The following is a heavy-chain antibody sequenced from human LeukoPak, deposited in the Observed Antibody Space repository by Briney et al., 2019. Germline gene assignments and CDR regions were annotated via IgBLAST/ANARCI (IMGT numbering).Heavy chain of an antibody. Sequence: GGSLRLSCAASGFTFSSYSINWVRQAPGKGLEWVSSISSSSSYIYYADSVKGRFTISRDNAKNSLYLQMNSLRAEDTAVYYCARDASIAAAGTVGWFDPWGQGTLVTVSS. CDR2: ISSSSSYI. CDR1: GFTFSSYS. D-gene: IGHD6-13*01. CDR3: ARDASIAAAGTVGWFDP. V-gene: IGHV3-21*01. J-gene: IGHJ5*02.